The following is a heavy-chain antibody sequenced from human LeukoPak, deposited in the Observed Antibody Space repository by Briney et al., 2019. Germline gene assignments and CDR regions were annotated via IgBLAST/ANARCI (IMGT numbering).Heavy chain of an antibody. CDR1: GGSISSYY. CDR3: ARVRPSGSYFDFDY. D-gene: IGHD1-26*01. CDR2: IYYSGST. V-gene: IGHV4-59*01. Sequence: SETLSLTCTVSGGSISSYYWSWIRQPPGKGLEWIGYIYYSGSTNYNPSLKSRVTISVDTSKNQFSLKLSSVTAADTAVYYCARVRPSGSYFDFDYWGQGTLVTVAS. J-gene: IGHJ4*02.